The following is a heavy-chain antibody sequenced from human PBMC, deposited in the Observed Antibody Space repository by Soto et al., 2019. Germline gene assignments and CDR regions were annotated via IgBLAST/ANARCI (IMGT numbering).Heavy chain of an antibody. Sequence: GASVKVSCKASGYTFTSYGISWVRQAPGQGLEWMGWISAYNGNTKYAQKLQGRVTMTTDTSTSTAYMELRSLRSDDTAVYYCARDRSMPDTAMVDFDYWGQGTLVTVSS. CDR3: ARDRSMPDTAMVDFDY. CDR2: ISAYNGNT. J-gene: IGHJ4*02. CDR1: GYTFTSYG. D-gene: IGHD5-18*01. V-gene: IGHV1-18*01.